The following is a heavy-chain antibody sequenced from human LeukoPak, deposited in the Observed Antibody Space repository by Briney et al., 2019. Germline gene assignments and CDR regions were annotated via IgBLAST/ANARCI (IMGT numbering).Heavy chain of an antibody. J-gene: IGHJ6*03. CDR3: ARGGASNYYYYYMDV. CDR1: GYTFTSYG. Sequence: ASVKVSCKASGYTFTSYGISWVRQGPGQGLEWMGWISAYNGNTNYAQKLQGRVTMTTDTSTSTAYMELRSLRSDDTAVYYCARGGASNYYYYYMDVWGKGTTVTVSS. CDR2: ISAYNGNT. V-gene: IGHV1-18*01. D-gene: IGHD3-10*01.